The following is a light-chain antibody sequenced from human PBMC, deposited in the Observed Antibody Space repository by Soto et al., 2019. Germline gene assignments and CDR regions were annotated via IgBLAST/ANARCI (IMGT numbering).Light chain of an antibody. CDR2: SAS. V-gene: IGKV1-39*01. CDR3: QQSSTSPLT. Sequence: DIPMTQSPSSLSASVGDRVTITCRASQSIGRFLNWYQQKAGKAPKLLVSSASGWQGGLPSRFSGSGYGTDFILTISSLQPEDSATYYCQQSSTSPLTFGGGTNVEIK. CDR1: QSIGRF. J-gene: IGKJ4*01.